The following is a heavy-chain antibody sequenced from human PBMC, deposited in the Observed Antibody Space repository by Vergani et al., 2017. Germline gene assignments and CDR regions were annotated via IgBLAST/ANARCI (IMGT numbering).Heavy chain of an antibody. J-gene: IGHJ6*02. CDR3: AGSSSSSWYSPPPYYYGMDV. Sequence: EVQLVQSGAEVKKPGESLKISCKGSGYSFTSYWIGWVRQMPGKGLEWMGIIYPGDSDTRYSPSFQGQVTISADKSISTAYLQWSSLKASDTAMYYCAGSSSSSWYSPPPYYYGMDVWGQGTTVTVSS. CDR1: GYSFTSYW. D-gene: IGHD6-13*01. V-gene: IGHV5-51*01. CDR2: IYPGDSDT.